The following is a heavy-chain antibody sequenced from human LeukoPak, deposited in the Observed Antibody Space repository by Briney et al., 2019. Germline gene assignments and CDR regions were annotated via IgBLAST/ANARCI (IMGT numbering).Heavy chain of an antibody. CDR2: IYHSGNT. J-gene: IGHJ4*02. V-gene: IGHV4-38-2*01. CDR1: GYSITSGYY. Sequence: SETLSLTCAVSGYSITSGYYWGWIRQPPGKGLEWIGSIYHSGNTYYNPSLKSRVTISADTSKNQFSLRLTSVTAADTAVYYCARGRVDIDSWGQGTLVTVSS. CDR3: ARGRVDIDS. D-gene: IGHD1-26*01.